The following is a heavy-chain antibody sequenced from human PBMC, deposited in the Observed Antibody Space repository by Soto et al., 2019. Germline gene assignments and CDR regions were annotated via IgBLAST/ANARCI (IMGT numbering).Heavy chain of an antibody. V-gene: IGHV5-51*01. CDR3: ARLMGTDILTGYYASDAFDI. J-gene: IGHJ3*02. D-gene: IGHD3-9*01. CDR1: GYSFTSYW. CDR2: IYPGDSDT. Sequence: PGESLKISCKGSGYSFTSYWIGWVRQMPGKGLEWMGIIYPGDSDTRYSPSFQGQVTISADKSISTAYLQWSSLKASDTAMYYCARLMGTDILTGYYASDAFDIWGQGTMVTVSS.